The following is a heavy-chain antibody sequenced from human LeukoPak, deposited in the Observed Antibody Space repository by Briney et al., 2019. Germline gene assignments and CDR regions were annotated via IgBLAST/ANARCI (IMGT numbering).Heavy chain of an antibody. D-gene: IGHD2-2*01. J-gene: IGHJ6*02. CDR2: ISSSSSYI. Sequence: GGSLRLSCAASGFTFSSYSMNWVRQAPGKGLEWVSSISSSSSYIYYADSVKGRFTISRDNAKNSLYLQMNSLRAEDTAVYYCARDPRGYCSSTSCYESYYYGMDVWGQGTTVTVSS. CDR1: GFTFSSYS. CDR3: ARDPRGYCSSTSCYESYYYGMDV. V-gene: IGHV3-21*01.